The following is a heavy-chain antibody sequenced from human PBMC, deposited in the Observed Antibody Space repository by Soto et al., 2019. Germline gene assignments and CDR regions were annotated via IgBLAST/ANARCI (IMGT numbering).Heavy chain of an antibody. CDR3: AREHSVCWCASSCCLRRGFDV. Sequence: PGGSLRLSCAASGFTFNSYGMPWVRQAPGKGLEWVAFISYDGGNKYYADSVKGRFTISRDNSKNTLYVQMNSLRDEDTALYYCAREHSVCWCASSCCLRRGFDVWGHWTTLTVTS. CDR1: GFTFNSYG. CDR2: ISYDGGNK. D-gene: IGHD6-19*01. V-gene: IGHV3-30*03. J-gene: IGHJ6*02.